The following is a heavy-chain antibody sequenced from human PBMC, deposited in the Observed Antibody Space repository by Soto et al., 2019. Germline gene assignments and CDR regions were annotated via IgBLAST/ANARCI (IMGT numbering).Heavy chain of an antibody. V-gene: IGHV5-51*01. D-gene: IGHD2-2*02. CDR3: ARQGYCSSTACYTVDY. CDR1: GYIFTNYW. J-gene: IGHJ4*02. CDR2: IYPGDSNT. Sequence: PVESLKIACKGSGYIFTNYWIGWVLEVPGEGLEWMGIIYPGDSNTRYSPSFQGQVTISADKSISTAYLQWSSLKASDTAMYYCARQGYCSSTACYTVDYWGQGTLVTVSS.